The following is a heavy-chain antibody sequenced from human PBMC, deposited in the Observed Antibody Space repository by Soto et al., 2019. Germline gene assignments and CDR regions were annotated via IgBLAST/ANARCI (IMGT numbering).Heavy chain of an antibody. J-gene: IGHJ5*01. CDR3: ARLIGDSWLDS. CDR1: GDSISTNNVA. CDR2: TGYTSKWYN. Sequence: SQTLSLTCAISGDSISTNNVAWNWIRQSPSGGLEWLGRTGYTSKWYNDYAVSVRSRITINPDTSKNQFSLQLNSVTLDDTAVYYCARLIGDSWLDSWGQGTLVTVSS. D-gene: IGHD2-8*01. V-gene: IGHV6-1*01.